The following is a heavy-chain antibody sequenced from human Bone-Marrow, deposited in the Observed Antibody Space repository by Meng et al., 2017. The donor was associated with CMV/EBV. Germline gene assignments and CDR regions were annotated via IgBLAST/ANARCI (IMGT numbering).Heavy chain of an antibody. V-gene: IGHV3-49*04. CDR3: TRYSSSSIYYYGMDV. D-gene: IGHD6-6*01. CDR1: GFTFGDYA. Sequence: GESLKIPCTASGFTFGDYAMSWVRQAPGKGLEWVGFIRSKAYGGTTEYAASVKGRFTISRDDSKSIAYLQMNSLKTEDTAVYYCTRYSSSSIYYYGMDVWGQGTTVTVSS. J-gene: IGHJ6*02. CDR2: IRSKAYGGTT.